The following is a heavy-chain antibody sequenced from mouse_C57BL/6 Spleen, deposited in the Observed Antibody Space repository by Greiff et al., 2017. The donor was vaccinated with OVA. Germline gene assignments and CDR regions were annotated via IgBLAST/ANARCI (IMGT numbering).Heavy chain of an antibody. CDR1: GYTFTSYW. CDR3: SYYYGRSGGYYVDY. V-gene: IGHV1-50*01. D-gene: IGHD1-1*01. J-gene: IGHJ2*01. Sequence: QVQLQQPGAELVKPGASVKLSCKASGYTFTSYWMQWVKQRPGQGLEWIGEIDPSDSYTTYNQKFKGKATLTVDTSSSTAYMQRSSLTSDDSAFYYCSYYYGRSGGYYVDYWGQGTTITGSS. CDR2: IDPSDSYT.